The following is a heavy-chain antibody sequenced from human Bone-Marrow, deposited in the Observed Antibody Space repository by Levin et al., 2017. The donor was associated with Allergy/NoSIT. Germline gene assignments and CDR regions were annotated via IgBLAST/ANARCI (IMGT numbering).Heavy chain of an antibody. J-gene: IGHJ6*02. Sequence: SQTLSLTCTVSGGSISSYYWSWIRQPPGKGLEWIGYIYYSGSTNYNPSLKSRVTISVDTSKNQFSLKLSSVTAADTAVYYCARGGDIAAAGDYYYGMDVWGQGTTVTISS. V-gene: IGHV4-59*01. CDR2: IYYSGST. CDR3: ARGGDIAAAGDYYYGMDV. CDR1: GGSISSYY. D-gene: IGHD6-13*01.